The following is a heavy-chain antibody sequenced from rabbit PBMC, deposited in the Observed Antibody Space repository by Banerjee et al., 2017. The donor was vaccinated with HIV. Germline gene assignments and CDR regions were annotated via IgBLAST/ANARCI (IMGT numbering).Heavy chain of an antibody. CDR1: GFSFSGNYF. CDR3: ARDPASSRGL. CDR2: IDGGSSGST. V-gene: IGHV1S45*01. Sequence: QEQLVESGGGLVQPGGSLTLTCTASGFSFSGNYFMCWVRQAPGKGLEWIGCIDGGSSGSTWYASWAKGRFTISKTSSTTVTLQMTSLTAADTATYFCARDPASSRGLWGPGTLVTVS. J-gene: IGHJ4*01. D-gene: IGHD1-1*01.